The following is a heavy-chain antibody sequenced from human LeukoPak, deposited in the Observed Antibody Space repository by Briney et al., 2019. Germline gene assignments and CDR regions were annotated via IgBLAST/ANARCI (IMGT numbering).Heavy chain of an antibody. CDR1: GYTFTSYY. V-gene: IGHV1-46*01. CDR2: INPNGGST. CDR3: ASSYYDILTGYYYYYGMDV. D-gene: IGHD3-9*01. Sequence: GASVKVSCKASGYTFTSYYMNWVRQAPGQGLEWMGIINPNGGSTSYAQKFQGRVTMTRDTSTSTVYMEPSSLRSEDTAVYYCASSYYDILTGYYYYYGMDVWGQGATVTVSS. J-gene: IGHJ6*02.